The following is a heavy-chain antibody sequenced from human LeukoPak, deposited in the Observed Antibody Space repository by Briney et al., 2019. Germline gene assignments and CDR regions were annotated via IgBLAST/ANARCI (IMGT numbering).Heavy chain of an antibody. V-gene: IGHV1-18*01. CDR2: ISAYTGFT. CDR1: GYNFNNYG. CDR3: ARDLGFDRNGYYYSHYSYMDI. Sequence: ASVKVSCKASGYNFNNYGVSWVRQAPGQGLEWMGWISAYTGFTNYTQKLQGRVTLTTDSSASTAYMELRSLTSDDTAIYYCARDLGFDRNGYYYSHYSYMDIWGTGTT. D-gene: IGHD3-22*01. J-gene: IGHJ6*03.